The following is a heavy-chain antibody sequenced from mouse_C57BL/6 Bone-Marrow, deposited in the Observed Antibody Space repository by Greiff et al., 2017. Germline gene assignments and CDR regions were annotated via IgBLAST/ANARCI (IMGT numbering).Heavy chain of an antibody. V-gene: IGHV1-74*01. CDR1: GYTFTSYW. CDR2: IHPSDSDT. J-gene: IGHJ4*01. D-gene: IGHD2-4*01. CDR3: AIMGYDYDYAMDY. Sequence: QVQLQQPGAELVKPGASVKVSCKASGYTFTSYWMHWVKQRPGQGLEWIGRIHPSDSDTNSNQKFKGKATLTVDKSSSTAYMQLSSLTSEDSAVYYCAIMGYDYDYAMDYWGQGTSVTVSS.